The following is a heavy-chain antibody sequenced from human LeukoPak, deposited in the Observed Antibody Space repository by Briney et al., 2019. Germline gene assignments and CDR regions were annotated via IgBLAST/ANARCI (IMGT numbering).Heavy chain of an antibody. CDR2: ISNSGDRT. CDR3: AKVLHGDQYVFDY. V-gene: IGHV3-23*01. Sequence: PGRSLRLSCVASGFTFSSYDMAWVRQAPGKGLEWVFAISNSGDRTFYADSVKGRFTISRDNSKNMVYVQMRSLRAEDAAIYYCAKVLHGDQYVFDYWGQGTLVAVSS. D-gene: IGHD4-17*01. CDR1: GFTFSSYD. J-gene: IGHJ4*02.